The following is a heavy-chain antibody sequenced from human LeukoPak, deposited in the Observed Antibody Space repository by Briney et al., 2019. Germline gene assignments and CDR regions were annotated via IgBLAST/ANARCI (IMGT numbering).Heavy chain of an antibody. CDR3: ARSPPRTQRKMGYFDY. J-gene: IGHJ4*02. CDR2: IIPIFGTA. D-gene: IGHD5-24*01. CDR1: GGTFSSYA. Sequence: ASVKVSCKASGGTFSSYAISWVRQAPGQGLEWMGGIIPIFGTANYAQEFQGRVTITTDESTSTAYMELSSLRSEDTAVYYCARSPPRTQRKMGYFDYWGQGTLVTVSS. V-gene: IGHV1-69*05.